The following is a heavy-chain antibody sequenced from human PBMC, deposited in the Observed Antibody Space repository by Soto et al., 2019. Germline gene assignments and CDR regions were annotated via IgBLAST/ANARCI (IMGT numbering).Heavy chain of an antibody. V-gene: IGHV1-2*04. J-gene: IGHJ4*02. CDR2: INPNSGGT. Sequence: SVKVSCKAPGYTITGYYMHWLRQAPGQGLEWMGWINPNSGGTNYAQKLQGWVTMTRDTSISTAYMELSRLRSDDTAVYYCARSETGRDRACEYWGQRPLGTVSS. CDR1: GYTITGYY. CDR3: ARSETGRDRACEY. D-gene: IGHD1-26*01.